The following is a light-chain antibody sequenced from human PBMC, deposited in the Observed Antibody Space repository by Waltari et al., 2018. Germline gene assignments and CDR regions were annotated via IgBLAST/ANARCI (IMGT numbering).Light chain of an antibody. CDR3: CSYAASSTWV. CDR2: EVA. V-gene: IGLV2-23*02. Sequence: QSALTQPASVSGSPGQSITISCTGTSSDVGNYNLVSWYQQHPGKAPKLLIYEVATRPSGVSNRFSVSKSGNTASLTISGLQAEDEADYYCCSYAASSTWVFGGGTKLTVL. CDR1: SSDVGNYNL. J-gene: IGLJ3*02.